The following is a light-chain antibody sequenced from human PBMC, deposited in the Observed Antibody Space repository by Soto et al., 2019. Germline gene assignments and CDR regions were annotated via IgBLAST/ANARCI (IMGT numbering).Light chain of an antibody. CDR2: HVS. CDR3: CTDAGTYKV. V-gene: IGLV2-11*01. CDR1: SSDVGAYNY. Sequence: QASLTQPRSVTGSPGQSVTMSCTRTSSDVGAYNYVSWYQQHPGKAPKLMIYHVSKRPSGVPDRFSGSKSGNAASLTISGLQAEDEADYYCCTDAGTYKVFGTGTKVTVL. J-gene: IGLJ1*01.